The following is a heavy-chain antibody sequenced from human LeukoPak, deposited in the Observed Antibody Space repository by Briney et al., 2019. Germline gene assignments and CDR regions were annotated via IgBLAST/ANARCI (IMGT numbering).Heavy chain of an antibody. Sequence: ASVKVSCKASGYTFTSYYMHWVRQAPGQGLEWMGIINPSGGSTSYAQKFQGRVTMTRDTSTSTVYMELSSLRSEDTAVYYCARVSLWFGESEIYFDYWGQGTLVTVSS. CDR1: GYTFTSYY. CDR3: ARVSLWFGESEIYFDY. D-gene: IGHD3-10*01. V-gene: IGHV1-46*01. CDR2: INPSGGST. J-gene: IGHJ4*02.